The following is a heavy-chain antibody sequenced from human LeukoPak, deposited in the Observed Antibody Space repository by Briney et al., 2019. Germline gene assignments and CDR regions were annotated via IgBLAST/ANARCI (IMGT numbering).Heavy chain of an antibody. Sequence: GGSLRLSCAASGFTVSSNYMSWVRQAPGKGLEWVSVIYSGGSTYYADSVKGRFTISRDNAKNSLYLQMNSLRAEDTAVYYCARDWAGGLFDYWGQGTLVTVSS. V-gene: IGHV3-53*01. J-gene: IGHJ4*02. D-gene: IGHD3-16*01. CDR3: ARDWAGGLFDY. CDR1: GFTVSSNY. CDR2: IYSGGST.